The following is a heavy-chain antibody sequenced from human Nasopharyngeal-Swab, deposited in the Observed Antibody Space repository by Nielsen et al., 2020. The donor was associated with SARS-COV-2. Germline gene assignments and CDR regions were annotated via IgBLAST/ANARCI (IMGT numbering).Heavy chain of an antibody. J-gene: IGHJ4*02. CDR1: GFTFSSSD. V-gene: IGHV3-23*01. CDR2: ISGHTGNS. Sequence: GESLKISCAASGFTFSSSDMSWVRQAPGKGLKWLSTISGHTGNSYYRDSVRGRFTISRDNPKNTLYLQLNSLRAEDTAVYYCAKDGDWNYRFWFSFWGQGTLVTVSS. D-gene: IGHD2-21*02. CDR3: AKDGDWNYRFWFSF.